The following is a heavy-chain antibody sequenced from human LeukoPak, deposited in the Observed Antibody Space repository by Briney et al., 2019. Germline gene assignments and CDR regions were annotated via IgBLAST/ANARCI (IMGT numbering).Heavy chain of an antibody. Sequence: PSETLSLTCTVSGGSISSYYWSWIRQPPGKGLEWIGYIYYIGSTNYNPSLKSRVTISVDTSKNQFSLKLSSVTAADTAVYYCARAGGYYDILTGYSLLLDYWGQGTLVTVSS. CDR1: GGSISSYY. CDR2: IYYIGST. D-gene: IGHD3-9*01. J-gene: IGHJ4*02. CDR3: ARAGGYYDILTGYSLLLDY. V-gene: IGHV4-59*01.